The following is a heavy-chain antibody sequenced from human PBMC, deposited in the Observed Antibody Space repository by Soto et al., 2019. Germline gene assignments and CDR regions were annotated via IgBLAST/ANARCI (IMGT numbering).Heavy chain of an antibody. CDR1: GASMSSGGSY. J-gene: IGHJ5*02. Sequence: PSEALSLTCTVSGASMSSGGSYWTWIRQSPGKGLEWIGYIYYSGSTYYNPSLESRVAISLDTSRSQFSLTLHSVTAADTAIYYCARDRHNNFFDPWGQGTLVTVSS. D-gene: IGHD6-6*01. V-gene: IGHV4-31*03. CDR2: IYYSGST. CDR3: ARDRHNNFFDP.